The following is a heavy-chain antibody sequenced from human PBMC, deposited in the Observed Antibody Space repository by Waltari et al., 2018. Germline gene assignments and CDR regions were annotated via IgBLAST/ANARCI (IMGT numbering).Heavy chain of an antibody. J-gene: IGHJ6*03. Sequence: QVQLQESGPGLVKPSETLSLTCTVSGYSISSGYYWGWIRQPPGKGLEWIGSIYHSGSTYYNPSLKSRVTISVDTSKNQFSLKLSSVTASDTAVYYCARSGYEYYYYYMDVWGIGTTVTVSS. V-gene: IGHV4-38-2*02. D-gene: IGHD5-18*01. CDR3: ARSGYEYYYYYMDV. CDR2: IYHSGST. CDR1: GYSISSGYY.